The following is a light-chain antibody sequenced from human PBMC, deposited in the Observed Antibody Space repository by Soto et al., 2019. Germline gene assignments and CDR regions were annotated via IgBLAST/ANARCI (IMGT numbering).Light chain of an antibody. Sequence: DIQMTQSPSTLSGSVGDRVTITCRASQTISSWLAWYPQKPGKAPKLLIYKASTLKTGVPSRFSGSGSGTEFTLTISSLQHDDFATYYCQHYNSYSAGFGQGPRWIA. CDR3: QHYNSYSAG. J-gene: IGKJ1*01. V-gene: IGKV1-5*03. CDR1: QTISSW. CDR2: KAS.